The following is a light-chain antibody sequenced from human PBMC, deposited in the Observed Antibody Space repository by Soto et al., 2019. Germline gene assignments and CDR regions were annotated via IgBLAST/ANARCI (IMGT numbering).Light chain of an antibody. Sequence: QSVLTQPASVSGSPGQSITISCTGTSSDVGGYKYVSWYQQHPGKAPKLMIYEVSHRPSGVSDRFSGSKSGNTASLTISGLQAEDEADYYCSSYTSSSTWVFGGGTKLTVL. V-gene: IGLV2-14*01. J-gene: IGLJ3*02. CDR2: EVS. CDR3: SSYTSSSTWV. CDR1: SSDVGGYKY.